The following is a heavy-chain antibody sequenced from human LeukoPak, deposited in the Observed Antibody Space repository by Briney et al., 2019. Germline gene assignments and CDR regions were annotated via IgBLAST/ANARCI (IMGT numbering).Heavy chain of an antibody. Sequence: SETLSLTCTVSGGSISSYYWSWIRQPPGKGLEWIGYIYYSGSTNYNPSLKSRVTISVDTSKNQFSLKLSSVTAADTAVYYCARRGGDSTAFDYWGQGTLVTVSS. CDR3: ARRGGDSTAFDY. CDR2: IYYSGST. CDR1: GGSISSYY. D-gene: IGHD2-21*02. J-gene: IGHJ4*02. V-gene: IGHV4-59*01.